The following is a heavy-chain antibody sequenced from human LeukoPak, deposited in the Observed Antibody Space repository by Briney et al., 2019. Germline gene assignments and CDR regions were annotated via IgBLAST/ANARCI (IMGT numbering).Heavy chain of an antibody. V-gene: IGHV3-23*01. CDR3: AKRGAREFDY. CDR1: GFTFSSYA. Sequence: GGSLRLSCAASGFTFSSYAMTWVRQGPGKGLEWVSSISANGGSTYYADSVKGRCTISRDNPKNTLFLQLNNLRADDTAVYYCAKRGAREFDYWGQGDLVTVSS. J-gene: IGHJ4*02. CDR2: ISANGGST.